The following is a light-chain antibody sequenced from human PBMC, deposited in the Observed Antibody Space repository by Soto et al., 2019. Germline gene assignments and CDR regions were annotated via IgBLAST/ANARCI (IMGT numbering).Light chain of an antibody. CDR3: QQYGCSPIT. J-gene: IGKJ1*01. V-gene: IGKV1-17*01. CDR2: GAS. CDR1: QGSRND. Sequence: IPVTKSPFALSASAGDRVTIPCRASQGSRNDLGWYQQKSGQAPRLLIYGASSRHSGIPARFSGSGSGTDFTLTISSLEPEDFAGYYCQQYGCSPITFGQGTKVDIK.